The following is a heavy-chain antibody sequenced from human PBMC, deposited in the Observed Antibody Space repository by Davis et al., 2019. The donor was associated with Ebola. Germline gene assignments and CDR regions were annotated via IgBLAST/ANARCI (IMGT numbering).Heavy chain of an antibody. D-gene: IGHD2-21*01. CDR3: VAGGDDDAFDV. Sequence: GESLKISCAASGFTFSDYYMNWIRQAPGKGLESVSYISSSRNYAHYADSVKGRFTISRDNSKNMLYLQMNSLRADDTAVYYCVAGGDDDAFDVWGQGTMLTVSS. V-gene: IGHV3-11*06. CDR2: ISSSRNYA. CDR1: GFTFSDYY. J-gene: IGHJ3*01.